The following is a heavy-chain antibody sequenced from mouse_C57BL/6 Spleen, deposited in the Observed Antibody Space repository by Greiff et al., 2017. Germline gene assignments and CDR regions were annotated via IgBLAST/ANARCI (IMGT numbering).Heavy chain of an antibody. V-gene: IGHV1-59*01. CDR2: IDPSDSYT. Sequence: QVQLQQPGAELVRPGTSVKLSCKASGYTFTSYWMHWVKQRPGQGLEWIGVIDPSDSYTNYNQKFKGKATLTVDTSSSTAYMQLSSLTSEDSAVYYCARCHSSGYFYYFDYWGQGTTLTVSS. J-gene: IGHJ2*01. CDR1: GYTFTSYW. D-gene: IGHD3-2*02. CDR3: ARCHSSGYFYYFDY.